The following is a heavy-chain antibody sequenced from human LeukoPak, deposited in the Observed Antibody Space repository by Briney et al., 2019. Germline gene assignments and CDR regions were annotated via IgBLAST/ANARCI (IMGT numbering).Heavy chain of an antibody. CDR2: IYYSGST. CDR1: GGSISSSSYY. Sequence: PSETLSLTCTVSGGSISSSSYYWGWIRQPPGKGLEWIGSIYYSGSTYYNPSLKSRVTISVDTSKNQFSLKLSSVTAADTAVYYCARVAYCSSTSCANWFDPWGQGTLVTVSS. D-gene: IGHD2-2*01. V-gene: IGHV4-39*07. J-gene: IGHJ5*02. CDR3: ARVAYCSSTSCANWFDP.